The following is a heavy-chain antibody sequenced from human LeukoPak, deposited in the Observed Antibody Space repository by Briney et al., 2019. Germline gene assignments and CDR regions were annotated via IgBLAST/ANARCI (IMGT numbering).Heavy chain of an antibody. J-gene: IGHJ6*03. Sequence: PGGSLRLSCAASGFTFSSYGMHWVRQAPGKGLEWVAVISYDGSNKYYADSVKGRFTISRDNSKNTLYLQMNSLRAEDTAVYYCARVPGVVYYDYMDVWGKGTTVTVSS. CDR3: ARVPGVVYYDYMDV. D-gene: IGHD2-15*01. CDR2: ISYDGSNK. V-gene: IGHV3-30*03. CDR1: GFTFSSYG.